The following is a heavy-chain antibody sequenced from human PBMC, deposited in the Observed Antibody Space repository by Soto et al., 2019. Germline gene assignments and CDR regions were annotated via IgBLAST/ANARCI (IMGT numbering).Heavy chain of an antibody. CDR2: ISAYNGNT. V-gene: IGHV1-18*01. D-gene: IGHD1-1*01. CDR1: GYAFTSYG. Sequence: APVKVSCQASGYAFTSYGISWVRQAPGQGLEWMGWISAYNGNTNYAQKLQGRVTMTTDTSTSTAYMELRSLRSDDTAVYYCARGYRSRYWFDPWGQGTLVTVSS. CDR3: ARGYRSRYWFDP. J-gene: IGHJ5*02.